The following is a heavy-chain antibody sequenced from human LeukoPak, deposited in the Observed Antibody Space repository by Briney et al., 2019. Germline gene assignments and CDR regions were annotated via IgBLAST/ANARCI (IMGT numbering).Heavy chain of an antibody. D-gene: IGHD2-21*02. J-gene: IGHJ4*02. V-gene: IGHV1-69*05. CDR2: IIPIFGTA. CDR3: ARDPCGGDCPYDY. Sequence: SVKVSCKASGGIFSSYAISWVRQAPGQGLEWMGRIIPIFGTANYAQKFQGRVTITTDESTSTAYMELSSLRSEDTAVYYCARDPCGGDCPYDYWGQGTLVTASS. CDR1: GGIFSSYA.